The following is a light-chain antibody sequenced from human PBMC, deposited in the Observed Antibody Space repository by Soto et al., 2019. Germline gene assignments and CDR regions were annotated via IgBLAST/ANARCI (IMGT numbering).Light chain of an antibody. CDR2: GNS. Sequence: QSVLTQPPSVSGATRQRVTGSCTRSSSNIGAGYDVHWYQQLPGTAPKLLIYGNSNRPSGVPDRFSGSKSGTSASLAITGLQAEDEADYYCQSYDSSLSVVFGGGTKVTVL. CDR3: QSYDSSLSVV. V-gene: IGLV1-40*01. J-gene: IGLJ2*01. CDR1: SSNIGAGYD.